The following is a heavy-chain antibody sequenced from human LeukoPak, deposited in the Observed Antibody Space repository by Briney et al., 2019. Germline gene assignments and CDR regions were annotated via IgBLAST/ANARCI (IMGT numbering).Heavy chain of an antibody. V-gene: IGHV3-30-3*01. J-gene: IGHJ6*02. Sequence: GGSLRLSCAASGFTFSSYAMHWVRQAPGKGLEWVAVISYDGSNKYYADSVKGRFTISRDNSKNTLYLQMNSLRAEDTAVYYCAREGTVTTGYYGMGVWGQGTTVTVSS. CDR3: AREGTVTTGYYGMGV. CDR2: ISYDGSNK. CDR1: GFTFSSYA. D-gene: IGHD4-17*01.